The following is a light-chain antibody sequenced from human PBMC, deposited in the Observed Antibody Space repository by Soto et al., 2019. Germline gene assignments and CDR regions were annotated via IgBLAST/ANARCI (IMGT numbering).Light chain of an antibody. CDR3: HQYGSSPRT. CDR2: GAS. CDR1: QSVSSNF. Sequence: EIVLTQSPGTLSLSPGDRATLSCRASQSVSSNFLAWYQQKPGQAPRLLIYGASIRATGIPDRFSGSGSGADFTLTIRSLEPEDFAMYLCHQYGSSPRTFGQGTKVEIK. J-gene: IGKJ1*01. V-gene: IGKV3-20*01.